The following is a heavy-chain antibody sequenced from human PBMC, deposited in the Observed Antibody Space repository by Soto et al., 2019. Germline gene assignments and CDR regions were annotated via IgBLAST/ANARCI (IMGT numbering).Heavy chain of an antibody. CDR1: GGSINSGDYH. D-gene: IGHD3-22*01. J-gene: IGHJ6*02. Sequence: SETLSLTCSVSGGSINSGDYHWTWIRQPPGKGLEWIGHIYYSGNTYYNPSLKSRLTISVDTSKNQFSLRLSSVTAADTAVYYCARDRYYERTPYGMDVWGQGTSVTVSS. CDR2: IYYSGNT. CDR3: ARDRYYERTPYGMDV. V-gene: IGHV4-30-4*01.